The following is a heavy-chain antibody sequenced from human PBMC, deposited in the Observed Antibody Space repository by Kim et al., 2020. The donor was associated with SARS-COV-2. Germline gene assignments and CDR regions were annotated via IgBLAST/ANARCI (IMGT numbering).Heavy chain of an antibody. V-gene: IGHV3-64D*06. Sequence: GGSLRLSCSASGFTFSSYAMHWVRQAPGKGLEYVSAISSNGGSTYYADSVKGRFTISRDNSKNTLYLQMSSLRAEDTAVYYCVKPALGGSYYGDYYFDYWGQGTLVTVSS. CDR1: GFTFSSYA. CDR3: VKPALGGSYYGDYYFDY. D-gene: IGHD1-26*01. J-gene: IGHJ4*02. CDR2: ISSNGGST.